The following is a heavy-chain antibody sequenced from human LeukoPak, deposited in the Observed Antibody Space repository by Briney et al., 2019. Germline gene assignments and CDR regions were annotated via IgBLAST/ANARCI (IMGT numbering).Heavy chain of an antibody. V-gene: IGHV3-30*18. J-gene: IGHJ4*02. CDR3: AKGVTGSGSEGDY. D-gene: IGHD3-10*01. CDR1: GFTFSSYG. Sequence: SGGSLRLSCAASGFTFSSYGMHWVRQAPGKGLEWVAVISYDGSNKYYADSVKGRFTISRDNTKNTLYLQMNSLRAEDTAVYYCAKGVTGSGSEGDYWGQGTLVTVSS. CDR2: ISYDGSNK.